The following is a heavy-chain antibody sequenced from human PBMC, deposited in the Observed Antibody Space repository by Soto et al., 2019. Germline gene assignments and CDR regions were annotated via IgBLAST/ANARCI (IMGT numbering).Heavy chain of an antibody. J-gene: IGHJ6*02. CDR1: GGTFSSYA. CDR2: IIPIFGTA. Sequence: SVKVSCKASGGTFSSYAISWVRQAPGQGLEWMGGIIPIFGTANYAQKFQGRVTITADESTSTAYMELSSLRSEDTAVYYCAREIAAAGLSDYYYGMDVWGQGTTVTVSS. CDR3: AREIAAAGLSDYYYGMDV. D-gene: IGHD6-13*01. V-gene: IGHV1-69*13.